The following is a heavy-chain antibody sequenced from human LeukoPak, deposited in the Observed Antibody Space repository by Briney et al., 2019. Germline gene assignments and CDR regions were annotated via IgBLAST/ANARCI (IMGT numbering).Heavy chain of an antibody. Sequence: GGSLRLSCAASGFTFSSYAMSWVRQAPGKGLEWVSAISGSGGSTYYADSVKGRFIISRDNSKNTLYLQMNSLRAEDTAVYYCAKRGRGLLWFDPWGQGTLVTVSS. D-gene: IGHD2-15*01. J-gene: IGHJ5*02. V-gene: IGHV3-23*01. CDR2: ISGSGGST. CDR1: GFTFSSYA. CDR3: AKRGRGLLWFDP.